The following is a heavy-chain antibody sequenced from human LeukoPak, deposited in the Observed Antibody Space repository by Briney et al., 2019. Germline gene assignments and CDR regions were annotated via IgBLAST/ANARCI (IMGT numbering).Heavy chain of an antibody. D-gene: IGHD6-19*01. CDR3: ASRSSGYSSGWLVFDY. CDR2: IYYSGST. V-gene: IGHV4-39*01. Sequence: PSESLSLTCSVSGGSISNSGYYWGWIRQPPGKGLEWIGSIYYSGSTYYNPSLKSRVTISVDTSKNQFSLKLSSMTAADTAVYYCASRSSGYSSGWLVFDYWGQGTLVTVSS. J-gene: IGHJ4*02. CDR1: GGSISNSGYY.